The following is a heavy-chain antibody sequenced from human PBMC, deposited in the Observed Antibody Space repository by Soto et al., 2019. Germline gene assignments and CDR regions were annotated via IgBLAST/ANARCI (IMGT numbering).Heavy chain of an antibody. CDR2: IISSSSTI. CDR3: ARDRPADY. V-gene: IGHV3-48*02. J-gene: IGHJ4*02. Sequence: PXXSLRLSIAASGFTFSAYSMHWVRQAPGKGLEWVSYIISSSSTIYYADSVKGRFTISRDNAKNSVYLQMNSLRDEDTAVYYCARDRPADYWGQGTLVTVSS. CDR1: GFTFSAYS.